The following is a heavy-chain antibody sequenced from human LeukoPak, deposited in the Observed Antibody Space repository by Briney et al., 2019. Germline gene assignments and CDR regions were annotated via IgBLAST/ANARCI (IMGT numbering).Heavy chain of an antibody. CDR1: GLTFTKAW. J-gene: IGHJ3*02. Sequence: GGSLRLSCAASGLTFTKAWMTWVRQAPGEGLEWVGRIKSNTDGGTTDYAAPVKGRFTISRDDSKNTLYLQMNSLETEDTAVYYCITDITMVRGVIITIHAFDIWGQGTMVTVSS. CDR3: ITDITMVRGVIITIHAFDI. D-gene: IGHD3-10*01. V-gene: IGHV3-15*01. CDR2: IKSNTDGGTT.